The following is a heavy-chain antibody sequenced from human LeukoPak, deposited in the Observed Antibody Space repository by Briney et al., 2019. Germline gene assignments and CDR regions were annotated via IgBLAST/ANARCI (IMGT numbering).Heavy chain of an antibody. CDR1: GGSISSYY. Sequence: SETLTLTCTVSGGSISSYYWSWLRQPPGKGLEWVGYIYCSRSTKCNPYLKSRVTISVDTATNQFSLNLSSVTAADTAVYYCARAIVGHTLRVWDYSSSLAYFACWGQGTLVTVSS. D-gene: IGHD6-13*01. V-gene: IGHV4-59*01. J-gene: IGHJ4*02. CDR3: ARAIVGHTLRVWDYSSSLAYFAC. CDR2: IYCSRST.